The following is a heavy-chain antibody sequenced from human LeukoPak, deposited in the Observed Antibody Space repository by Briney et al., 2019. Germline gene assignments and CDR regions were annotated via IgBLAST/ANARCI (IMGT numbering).Heavy chain of an antibody. CDR2: VKGDGSFT. D-gene: IGHD5-24*01. CDR3: VRDGDDYNFDY. Sequence: GGSMRLSCAASGFTFRNYWMHWVRQAPGKGLVWVSRVKGDGSFTDYADSVKGRFTISRDNAKNTLYLQMYSLRAEDTAAYYCVRDGDDYNFDYWGQGSLVTVSS. J-gene: IGHJ4*02. V-gene: IGHV3-74*01. CDR1: GFTFRNYW.